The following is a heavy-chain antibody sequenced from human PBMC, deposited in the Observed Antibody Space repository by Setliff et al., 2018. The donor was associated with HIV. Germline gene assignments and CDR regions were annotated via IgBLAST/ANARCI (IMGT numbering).Heavy chain of an antibody. V-gene: IGHV4-39*02. CDR2: IYYGGTT. D-gene: IGHD3-10*01. J-gene: IGHJ6*04. CDR3: GRDRKVLYGQGLDSYMDV. CDR1: GGSVTSSLYY. Sequence: SETLSLTCTVSGGSVTSSLYYWGWIRQPPGKGLEWIGTIYYGGTTYYNPSLRSRVTISVDTSRNRFFLKLTSVTAADTAVYYCGRDRKVLYGQGLDSYMDVWGKGATVTVSS.